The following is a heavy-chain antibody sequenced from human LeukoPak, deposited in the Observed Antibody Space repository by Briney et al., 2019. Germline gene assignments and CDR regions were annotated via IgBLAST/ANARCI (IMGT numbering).Heavy chain of an antibody. V-gene: IGHV3-30-3*01. J-gene: IGHJ6*03. CDR2: ISYDGSNK. Sequence: PGGSLRLSCAASGFTFSSYAMHWVRQSPGKGLEWVAVISYDGSNKYYADSVKGRFTISRGNSKNTLYLQMNSLRAEDTAVYYCARDLYDFWSGYYSDYYYMDVWGKGTTVTVSS. D-gene: IGHD3-3*01. CDR3: ARDLYDFWSGYYSDYYYMDV. CDR1: GFTFSSYA.